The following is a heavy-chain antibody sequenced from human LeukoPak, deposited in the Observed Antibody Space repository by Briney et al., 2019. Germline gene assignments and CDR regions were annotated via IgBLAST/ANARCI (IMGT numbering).Heavy chain of an antibody. CDR2: IIPIFGTA. Sequence: ASVKVSCTASGGTFSSYAISWVRQAPGQGLEWMGGIIPIFGTANYAQKFQGRVTITADESTSTAYMQLSSLRSEDTAVYYCASGLVGATTGSYWGQGTLVTVSS. CDR1: GGTFSSYA. V-gene: IGHV1-69*13. D-gene: IGHD1-26*01. CDR3: ASGLVGATTGSY. J-gene: IGHJ4*02.